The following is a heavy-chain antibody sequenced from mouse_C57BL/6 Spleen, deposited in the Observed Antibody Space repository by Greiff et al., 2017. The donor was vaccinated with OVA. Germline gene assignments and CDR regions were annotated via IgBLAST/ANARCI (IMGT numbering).Heavy chain of an antibody. J-gene: IGHJ1*03. D-gene: IGHD2-1*01. CDR3: ARDGNYWYFDV. CDR1: GYAFSSYW. CDR2: IYPGDGDT. V-gene: IGHV1-80*01. Sequence: VQLQESGAELVKPGASVKISCKASGYAFSSYWMNWVKQRPGKGLEWIGQIYPGDGDTNYNGKFKGKATLTADKSSSTAYMQLSSLTSEDSAVYFCARDGNYWYFDVWGTGTTVTVSS.